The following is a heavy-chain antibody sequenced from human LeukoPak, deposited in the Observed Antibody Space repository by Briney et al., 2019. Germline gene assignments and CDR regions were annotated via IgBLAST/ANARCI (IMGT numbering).Heavy chain of an antibody. V-gene: IGHV1-8*01. CDR2: MNPNSGNT. CDR1: GYTFTSYD. D-gene: IGHD2-15*01. J-gene: IGHJ5*02. CDR3: ARDRYCSGGSCYSYGWFDP. Sequence: ASVEVSCKASGYTFTSYDINWVRQATGQGLEWMGWMNPNSGNTGYAQKFQGRVTMTRNTSISTAYMELSSLRSEDTAVYYCARDRYCSGGSCYSYGWFDPWGQGTLVTVSS.